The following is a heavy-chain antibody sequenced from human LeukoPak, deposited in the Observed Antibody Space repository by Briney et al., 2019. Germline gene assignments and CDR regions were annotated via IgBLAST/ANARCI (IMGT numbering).Heavy chain of an antibody. CDR3: AREQYDFWSGYFPSWFDP. V-gene: IGHV4-30-2*01. Sequence: PSETLSLTCAVSGGSISGGGYSWSWIRQPPGKGLEWIGYIYHSGSTYYNPSLKSRVTISVDRSKNQFSLKLSSVTAADTAVYYCAREQYDFWSGYFPSWFDPWGQGTLVTVSS. CDR2: IYHSGST. CDR1: GGSISGGGYS. J-gene: IGHJ5*02. D-gene: IGHD3-3*01.